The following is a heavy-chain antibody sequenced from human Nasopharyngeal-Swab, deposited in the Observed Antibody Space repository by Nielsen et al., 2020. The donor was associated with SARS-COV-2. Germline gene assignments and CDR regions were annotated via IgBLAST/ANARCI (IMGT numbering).Heavy chain of an antibody. J-gene: IGHJ6*03. CDR3: AHITRGLERDTIFGVPLASLSYYYMDL. CDR2: IYWDDDQ. D-gene: IGHD3-3*01. CDR1: GFSLTTSGVG. Sequence: SGPTLVKPTQTLTLTCSFSGFSLTTSGVGVAWIRQPPGTALEWLALIYWDDDQRYNPSLKTRLTITKDTSKDQVVLTLTNMGPVDSGTYYCAHITRGLERDTIFGVPLASLSYYYMDLWGKGTTVTVS. V-gene: IGHV2-5*02.